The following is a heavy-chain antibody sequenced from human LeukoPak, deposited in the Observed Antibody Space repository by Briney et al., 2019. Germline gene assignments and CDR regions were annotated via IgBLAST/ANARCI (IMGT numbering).Heavy chain of an antibody. CDR3: ARGRVDIVVVPAAMSRYFDY. Sequence: PSETLSLTCAVYGGSFSGYYWSWIRQPPGKGLEWIGEINHSGSTNYNPSLKSRVTISVDTSKNQFSLKLSSVTAADTAVYYCARGRVDIVVVPAAMSRYFDYWGQGTLVTVS. V-gene: IGHV4-34*01. CDR2: INHSGST. J-gene: IGHJ4*02. CDR1: GGSFSGYY. D-gene: IGHD2-2*03.